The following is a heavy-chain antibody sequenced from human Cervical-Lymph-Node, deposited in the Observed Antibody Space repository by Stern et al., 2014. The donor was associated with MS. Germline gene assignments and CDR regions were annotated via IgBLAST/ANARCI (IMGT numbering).Heavy chain of an antibody. D-gene: IGHD4-11*01. CDR3: ARADGTVGSDY. CDR1: GFSFSNHG. CDR2: IWYDGSKK. J-gene: IGHJ4*02. Sequence: AQLVESGGGVVQPGRSLRLSCAASGFSFSNHGMHWVRQAPGKGLEWVAVIWYDGSKKYYADSVKGRFNISRDSSKNTVYLQMNSLRVEDTAMYYCARADGTVGSDYWGQGTLVTVSS. V-gene: IGHV3-33*01.